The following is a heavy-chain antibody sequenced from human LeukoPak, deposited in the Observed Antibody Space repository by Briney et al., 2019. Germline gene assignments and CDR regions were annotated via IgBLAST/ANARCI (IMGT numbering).Heavy chain of an antibody. Sequence: SETLSLTCTVSGGSISSSSYYWGWIRQPPGKGLEWIGSIYYSGSTYYNPSLKSRVTISVDTSKNQFSLKLSSVTAADTAVYYCARESPGVTAKNDYWGQGTLVTVSS. V-gene: IGHV4-39*07. CDR1: GGSISSSSYY. CDR3: ARESPGVTAKNDY. J-gene: IGHJ4*02. D-gene: IGHD2-21*02. CDR2: IYYSGST.